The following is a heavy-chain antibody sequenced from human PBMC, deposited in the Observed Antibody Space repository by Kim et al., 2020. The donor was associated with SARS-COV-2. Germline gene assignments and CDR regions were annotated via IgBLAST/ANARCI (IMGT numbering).Heavy chain of an antibody. CDR2: IYPGDSDT. CDR1: GYSFTSYW. Sequence: GESLKISCKGSGYSFTSYWIGWVRQMPGKGLEWMGIIYPGDSDTRYSPSFQGQVTISADKSISTAYLQWSSLKASDTAMYYCARRKGWNPKRSDAFDIWGQGTMVTVSS. D-gene: IGHD1-1*01. V-gene: IGHV5-51*01. J-gene: IGHJ3*02. CDR3: ARRKGWNPKRSDAFDI.